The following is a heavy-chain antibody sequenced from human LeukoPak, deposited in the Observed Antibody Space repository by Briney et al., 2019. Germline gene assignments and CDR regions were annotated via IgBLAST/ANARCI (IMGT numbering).Heavy chain of an antibody. V-gene: IGHV3-48*04. D-gene: IGHD3-16*01. Sequence: GGSLRLSCAASGFTLSNYNMNWVRQAPGKGLEWVSYISSIGSTIYYADSVKGRFTISRDNAKNSLYLQMNSLRAEDTAVYYCARGKGDYYYGMDVWGQGTTFTVSS. CDR3: ARGKGDYYYGMDV. CDR1: GFTLSNYN. CDR2: ISSIGSTI. J-gene: IGHJ6*02.